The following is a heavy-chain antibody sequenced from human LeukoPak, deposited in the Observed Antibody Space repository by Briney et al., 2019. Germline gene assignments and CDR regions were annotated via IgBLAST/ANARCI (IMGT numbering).Heavy chain of an antibody. CDR1: GYTFTSYG. J-gene: IGHJ4*02. CDR3: AREVPLGGSYNV. V-gene: IGHV1-18*01. Sequence: GDSVTVSCTVSGYTFTSYGISWVRQAPGQGLEWMGWISAYNSNTNYAQNLQGRVTMTTDTSTSIAYMELRSLRSDGTAVYFCAREVPLGGSYNVWGQGTLVTVSS. D-gene: IGHD1-26*01. CDR2: ISAYNSNT.